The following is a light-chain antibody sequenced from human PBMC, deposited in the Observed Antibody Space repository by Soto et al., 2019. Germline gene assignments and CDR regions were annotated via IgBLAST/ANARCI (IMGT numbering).Light chain of an antibody. Sequence: QSVLTQPASVSGSPGQSITISCAGTSGEVGGYNHVAWYQQHPGKAPKLMIYEVSKRPSGVSNRFSGSKSGNTASLNISGLQAEDEADYYCISYTGSSTSYVFGTGTKGTVL. CDR1: SGEVGGYNH. CDR3: ISYTGSSTSYV. V-gene: IGLV2-14*01. J-gene: IGLJ1*01. CDR2: EVS.